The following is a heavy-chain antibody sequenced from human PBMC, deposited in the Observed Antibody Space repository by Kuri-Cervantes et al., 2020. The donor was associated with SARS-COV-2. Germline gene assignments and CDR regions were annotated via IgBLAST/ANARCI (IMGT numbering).Heavy chain of an antibody. CDR1: GFTFSSYA. Sequence: GESLKISCTASGFTFSSYAMSWVRQAPGKGLEWVSSISSSSSYIYYADSVKGRFTISRDNAKNSLYLQMNSLRAEDTAVYYCARDYSYGPSGYYFDYWGQGTLVTVSS. D-gene: IGHD5-18*01. V-gene: IGHV3-21*01. CDR3: ARDYSYGPSGYYFDY. CDR2: ISSSSSYI. J-gene: IGHJ4*02.